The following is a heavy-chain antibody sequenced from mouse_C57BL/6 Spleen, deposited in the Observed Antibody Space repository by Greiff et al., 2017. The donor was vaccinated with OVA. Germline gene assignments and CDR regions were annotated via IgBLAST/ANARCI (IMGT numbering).Heavy chain of an antibody. V-gene: IGHV5-17*01. CDR1: GFTFSDYG. Sequence: EVQGVESGGGLVKPGGSLKLSRAASGFTFSDYGMHWVRQAPEKGLEWVAYISSGSSTIYYADTVKGRFTISRDNAKNTLFLQMTSLRSEDTAMYYCAREIYYDYDGDYAMDYWGQGTSVTVSS. J-gene: IGHJ4*01. CDR2: ISSGSSTI. D-gene: IGHD2-4*01. CDR3: AREIYYDYDGDYAMDY.